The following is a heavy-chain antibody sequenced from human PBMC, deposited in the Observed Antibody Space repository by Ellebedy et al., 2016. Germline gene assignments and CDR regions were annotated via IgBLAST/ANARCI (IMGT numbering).Heavy chain of an antibody. CDR3: ARDGWIVVVVAATPYFDY. J-gene: IGHJ4*02. CDR2: ISYDGSNK. CDR1: GFTFSSYG. D-gene: IGHD2-15*01. Sequence: GESLKISCAASGFTFSSYGMHWVRQAPGKGLEWVAVISYDGSNKYYADSVKGRFTISRDNSKNTLYLQMNSLRAEDTAVYYCARDGWIVVVVAATPYFDYWGQGTLVTVSS. V-gene: IGHV3-30*03.